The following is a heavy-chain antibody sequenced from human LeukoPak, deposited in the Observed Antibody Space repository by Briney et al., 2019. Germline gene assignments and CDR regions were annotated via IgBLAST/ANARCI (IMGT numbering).Heavy chain of an antibody. CDR1: GGSISRGGYS. V-gene: IGHV4-30-2*01. J-gene: IGHJ1*01. CDR3: ARNIVGALAGYFQH. Sequence: SETLSLTCAVSGGSISRGGYSWSWIRQPPGKGLEWIGYIYHSGSTYYNPSLKSRVTISVDRSKNQFSLKLSSVTAADTAVYYCARNIVGALAGYFQHWGQGTLVTVSS. CDR2: IYHSGST. D-gene: IGHD1-26*01.